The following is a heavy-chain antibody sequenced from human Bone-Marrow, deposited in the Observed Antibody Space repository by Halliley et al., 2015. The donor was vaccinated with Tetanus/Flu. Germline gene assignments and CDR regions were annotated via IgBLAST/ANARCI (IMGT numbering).Heavy chain of an antibody. CDR1: GGSITTSNW. J-gene: IGHJ4*02. D-gene: IGHD3-10*01. CDR2: IYHGGAT. Sequence: SLTCAVSGGSITTSNWWSWVRQPPGKGLEWIGEIYHGGATNYDPALESRVTISVDKSNNQFSLRLTSLTAADTAVYFCAGHLATRGTRGFDSWGQGALVTVSS. CDR3: AGHLATRGTRGFDS. V-gene: IGHV4-4*01.